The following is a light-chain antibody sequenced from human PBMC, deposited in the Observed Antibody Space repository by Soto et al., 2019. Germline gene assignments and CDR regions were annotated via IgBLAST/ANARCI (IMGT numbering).Light chain of an antibody. CDR1: QSVSSSY. CDR2: GAS. V-gene: IGKV3D-15*01. Sequence: EIVMTQSPATLSVSPGERATLSCRASQSVSSSYLAWYQQKPGQAPRLLIYGASNRATGIPARFSGSGSGTDFTLTIRSLQSEDFAVYYCQQYNNWPTFGQGTRLEIK. CDR3: QQYNNWPT. J-gene: IGKJ5*01.